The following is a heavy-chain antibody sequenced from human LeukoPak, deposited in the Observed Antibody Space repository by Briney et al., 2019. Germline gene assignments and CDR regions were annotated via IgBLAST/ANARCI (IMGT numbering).Heavy chain of an antibody. Sequence: SSETLSLTCTVSGGSISSYYWSWIRQPAGKGLEWIGRIYTSGSTNYNPSLKSRVSMSVDTSKNQFSLKLNSVTAADTAVYYCARGDVVGAMVRFDPWGQGTLVTVSS. CDR1: GGSISSYY. V-gene: IGHV4-4*07. D-gene: IGHD1-26*01. J-gene: IGHJ5*02. CDR3: ARGDVVGAMVRFDP. CDR2: IYTSGST.